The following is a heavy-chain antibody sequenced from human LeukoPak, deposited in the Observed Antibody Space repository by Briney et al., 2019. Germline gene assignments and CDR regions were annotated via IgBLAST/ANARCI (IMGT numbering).Heavy chain of an antibody. CDR3: ARDHRGIYSPFDY. J-gene: IGHJ4*02. V-gene: IGHV3-7*01. Sequence: PGGSLRLSCGASGLTFSNYWMTWVCQAPGKGLEWVANIKQDGSEKYYVDSVKGRFTISRDNAKNSLYLQMNSLRAEDTAVYYCARDHRGIYSPFDYWGQGTLVIVSS. CDR2: IKQDGSEK. CDR1: GLTFSNYW. D-gene: IGHD2-21*01.